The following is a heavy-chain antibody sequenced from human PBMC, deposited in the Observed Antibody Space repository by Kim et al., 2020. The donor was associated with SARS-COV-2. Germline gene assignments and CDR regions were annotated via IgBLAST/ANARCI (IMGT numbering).Heavy chain of an antibody. D-gene: IGHD4-17*01. CDR2: IYHSGST. J-gene: IGHJ4*02. Sequence: SETLSLTCTVSGYSISSGYYWGWIRQPPGKGLEWIGSIYHSGSTYYNPSLKSRVTISVDTSKNQFSLKLSSVTAADTAVYYCARDGDYGDYFDYWGQGTLVTVSS. CDR3: ARDGDYGDYFDY. CDR1: GYSISSGYY. V-gene: IGHV4-38-2*02.